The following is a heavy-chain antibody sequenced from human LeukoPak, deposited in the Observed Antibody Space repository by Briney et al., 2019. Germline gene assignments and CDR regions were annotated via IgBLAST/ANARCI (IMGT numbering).Heavy chain of an antibody. Sequence: ASVKVSCKASGYTFTGYYMHWVRQAPGQGLEWMGWINAKSGGTNYAQKFQGRVAMTRDTSISTAYMELSRLRSDDTAVYYCARATPTYYDFWSGYFPGGYYYYYMDVWGKGTTVTVSS. CDR1: GYTFTGYY. V-gene: IGHV1-2*02. CDR2: INAKSGGT. J-gene: IGHJ6*03. D-gene: IGHD3-3*01. CDR3: ARATPTYYDFWSGYFPGGYYYYYMDV.